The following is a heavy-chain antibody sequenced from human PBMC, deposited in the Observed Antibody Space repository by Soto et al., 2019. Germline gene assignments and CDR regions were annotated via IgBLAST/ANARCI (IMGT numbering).Heavy chain of an antibody. J-gene: IGHJ4*02. V-gene: IGHV1-2*04. CDR1: GYTFTGYY. CDR2: INPNSGST. D-gene: IGHD6-6*01. Sequence: QVQLVQSGAEVKKPGASVKVSCKASGYTFTGYYMHWVRQAPGQGLEWMGWINPNSGSTNYAQKFQGWVTMTRDTSISTAYMELSRLRSDDTAVYYCAREEGGSSWGFWRYWGQGTLVTVSS. CDR3: AREEGGSSWGFWRY.